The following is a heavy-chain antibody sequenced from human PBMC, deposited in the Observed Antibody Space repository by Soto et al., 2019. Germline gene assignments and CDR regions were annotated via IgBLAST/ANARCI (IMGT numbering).Heavy chain of an antibody. CDR2: IYTSGST. CDR3: ATETYSGSRPPLGY. V-gene: IGHV4-4*07. Sequence: QVQLQESGPGLVKPSETLSLTCTVSGGSISSYYWSWIRQPAGKGLEWIGRIYTSGSTNYNPSLKSRVTMSVDTSKNQFSLKLSSVTAADTAVYYCATETYSGSRPPLGYWGQGTLVTVSS. D-gene: IGHD1-26*01. J-gene: IGHJ4*02. CDR1: GGSISSYY.